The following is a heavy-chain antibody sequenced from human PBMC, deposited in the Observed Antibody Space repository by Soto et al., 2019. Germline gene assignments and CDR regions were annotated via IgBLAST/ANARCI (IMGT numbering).Heavy chain of an antibody. Sequence: GGSLRLSCAASGFDFSTHWMHRVRQAPGKGLEWVSRIDDDGSSTRYADSVKGRFTISRDNAKTTVYLQMNDLRPADTAVYYCATWHEREHAYDVWGQGTTVTVSS. V-gene: IGHV3-74*01. CDR2: IDDDGSST. CDR3: ATWHEREHAYDV. J-gene: IGHJ3*01. D-gene: IGHD1-1*01. CDR1: GFDFSTHW.